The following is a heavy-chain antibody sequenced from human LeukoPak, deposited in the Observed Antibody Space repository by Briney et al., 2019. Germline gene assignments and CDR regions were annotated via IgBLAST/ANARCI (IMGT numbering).Heavy chain of an antibody. CDR1: GGTFSSYA. Sequence: SVEVSCKASGGTFSSYAISWVRQAPGQGLEWMGGIIPIFGTANYAQKFQGRVTITADESTSTAYMELSSLRSEDTAVYYCARLITMVRGAKYYFDYWGQGTLVTVSS. J-gene: IGHJ4*02. CDR3: ARLITMVRGAKYYFDY. D-gene: IGHD3-10*01. V-gene: IGHV1-69*13. CDR2: IIPIFGTA.